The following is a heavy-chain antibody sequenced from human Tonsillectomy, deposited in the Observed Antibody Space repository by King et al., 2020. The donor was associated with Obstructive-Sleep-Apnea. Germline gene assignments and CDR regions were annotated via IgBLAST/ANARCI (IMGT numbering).Heavy chain of an antibody. Sequence: HVQLQESGPGLVKPSQTLSLTCTVSGGSISSGGYHWTWIRQHPGKGLEWIGYIYYTGSTYYNPSLKSRVTISVDTSRDQFSLKLSSVTAADTAVYYCASERGEMGGYCSTTSCRARDDAFDIWGQGTMVTVSS. CDR1: GGSISSGGYH. J-gene: IGHJ3*02. CDR3: ASERGEMGGYCSTTSCRARDDAFDI. D-gene: IGHD2-2*01. V-gene: IGHV4-31*03. CDR2: IYYTGST.